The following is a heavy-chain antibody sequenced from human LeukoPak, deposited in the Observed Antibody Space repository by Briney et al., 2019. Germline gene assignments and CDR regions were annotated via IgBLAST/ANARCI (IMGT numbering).Heavy chain of an antibody. CDR2: INPNSGGT. Sequence: ASVKVSCKASGYTFTGYYMHWVRQAPGQGLEWMGWINPNSGGTNYAQKFQGRVTMTEDTSTDTAYMELSSLRSEDTAVYYCATFRRSLEMAPLDNWFDPWGQGTLVTVSS. CDR3: ATFRRSLEMAPLDNWFDP. D-gene: IGHD5-24*01. J-gene: IGHJ5*02. CDR1: GYTFTGYY. V-gene: IGHV1-2*02.